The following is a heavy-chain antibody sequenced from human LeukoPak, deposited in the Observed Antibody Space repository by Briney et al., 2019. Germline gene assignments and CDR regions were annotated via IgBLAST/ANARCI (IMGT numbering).Heavy chain of an antibody. D-gene: IGHD5-18*01. Sequence: PGGSLRLSCAASGFTISSHWMHWVRQGPGKGLVWASRINSDGSSINYGDSVKGRFTISRDNAKNTLYLQMNCLRAEDTAVYYCARENTTMVESSRLDSWGQGTLVTVSS. J-gene: IGHJ4*02. V-gene: IGHV3-74*01. CDR2: INSDGSSI. CDR3: ARENTTMVESSRLDS. CDR1: GFTISSHW.